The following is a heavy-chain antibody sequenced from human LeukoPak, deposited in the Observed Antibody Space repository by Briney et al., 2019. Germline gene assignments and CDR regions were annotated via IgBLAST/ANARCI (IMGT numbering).Heavy chain of an antibody. Sequence: GGSLRLSCAASGFTFVNYAMSWVRQAPGKGLEWVSYISSSGTTVFYADSVKGRFTISRDNAKNSLFLQMNSLRAEDTAVYYCARVHPRVAGVFDYWGQGTLVTVSS. CDR1: GFTFVNYA. J-gene: IGHJ4*02. CDR3: ARVHPRVAGVFDY. V-gene: IGHV3-48*03. D-gene: IGHD6-19*01. CDR2: ISSSGTTV.